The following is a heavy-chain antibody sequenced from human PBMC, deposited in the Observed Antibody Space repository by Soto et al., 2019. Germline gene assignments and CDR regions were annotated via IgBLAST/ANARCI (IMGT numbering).Heavy chain of an antibody. D-gene: IGHD1-26*01. Sequence: GGSLRLSCAASGFTFSSYWMHWVRQAPGKGLMWVSLINSDGSSTSYADSVKGRFTISRDDAKNTLFLQMNSLRAEDTAVYYCARRGAGSTFFLDYWGQGTLVTVSS. CDR2: INSDGSST. CDR3: ARRGAGSTFFLDY. J-gene: IGHJ4*02. CDR1: GFTFSSYW. V-gene: IGHV3-74*01.